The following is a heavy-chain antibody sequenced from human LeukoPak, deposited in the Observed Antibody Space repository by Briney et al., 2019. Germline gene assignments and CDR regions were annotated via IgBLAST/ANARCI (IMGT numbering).Heavy chain of an antibody. Sequence: PGGSLRLSCAASGFTFSSYSMNWVRQAPGKGLEWVSSISSSSSYIYYADSVKGRFTISRDNSKNTLYLQMSSLRAEDTAMYYCVKGGYCSSISCYAAFDIWGQGTMVTVSS. CDR2: ISSSSSYI. CDR3: VKGGYCSSISCYAAFDI. J-gene: IGHJ3*02. D-gene: IGHD2-2*01. V-gene: IGHV3-21*01. CDR1: GFTFSSYS.